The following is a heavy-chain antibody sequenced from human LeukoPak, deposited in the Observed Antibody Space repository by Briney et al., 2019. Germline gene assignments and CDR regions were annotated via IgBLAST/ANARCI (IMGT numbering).Heavy chain of an antibody. Sequence: SETLSLTCTVSGGSISSYYWSWIRQPPGKGLEWIGYIYYSGSTNYNPSLKSRVTISVDTSKNQFSLKLSSVTAADTAVYYCAAQSGSYSTGWPSYWGQGTLVTVSS. CDR1: GGSISSYY. CDR3: AAQSGSYSTGWPSY. V-gene: IGHV4-59*08. CDR2: IYYSGST. J-gene: IGHJ4*02. D-gene: IGHD1-26*01.